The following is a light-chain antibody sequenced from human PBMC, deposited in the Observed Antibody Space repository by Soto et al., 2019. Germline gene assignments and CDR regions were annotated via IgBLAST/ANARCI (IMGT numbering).Light chain of an antibody. CDR2: EVS. CDR3: MQTIRLPLT. V-gene: IGKV2D-29*02. CDR1: RALRHSDGRTY. Sequence: DIVLPQTPLSLSVTPGQPASVSCKCMRALRHSDGRTYVYWYVQRPGQSPQLLIYEVSNRFSGVPDRFGGYGAGTDFTLEISRVEAEDVGVYYCMQTIRLPLTFGGGTKVDIK. J-gene: IGKJ4*02.